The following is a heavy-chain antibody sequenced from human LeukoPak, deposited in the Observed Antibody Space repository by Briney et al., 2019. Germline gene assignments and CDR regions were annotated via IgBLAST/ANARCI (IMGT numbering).Heavy chain of an antibody. J-gene: IGHJ4*02. CDR3: AREGGFYRPLDY. CDR1: GGSISTTNW. V-gene: IGHV4-4*02. Sequence: SETLSLTCGVSGGSISTTNWWTWFRQPPGKGLEWIGEVHLDGRTNYNPSLKSRLVMSADLPENHISLKLTSVTAADTAVYYCAREGGFYRPLDYSGQGTLVTVSS. CDR2: VHLDGRT. D-gene: IGHD6-25*01.